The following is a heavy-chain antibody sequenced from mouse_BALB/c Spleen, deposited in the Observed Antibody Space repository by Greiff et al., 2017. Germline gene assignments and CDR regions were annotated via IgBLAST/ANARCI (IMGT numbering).Heavy chain of an antibody. CDR1: GFTFSNYW. CDR3: TRADYGNYVWFAY. Sequence: EVKLVESGGGLVQPGGSMKLSCVASGFTFSNYWMNWVRQSPEKGLEWVAEIRLKSNNYATHYAESVKGRFTISRDDSKSSVYLQMNNLRAEDTGIYYCTRADYGNYVWFAYWGQGTLVTVSA. D-gene: IGHD2-1*01. V-gene: IGHV6-6*02. J-gene: IGHJ3*01. CDR2: IRLKSNNYAT.